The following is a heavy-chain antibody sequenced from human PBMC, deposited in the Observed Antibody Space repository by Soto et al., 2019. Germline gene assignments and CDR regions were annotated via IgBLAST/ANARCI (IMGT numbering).Heavy chain of an antibody. CDR3: ASKNPDYGDYGTSDI. D-gene: IGHD4-17*01. Sequence: GGSLRLSCAASGFTFSNYGMHWVRQAPGKGLEWVAVISYDGIIKFYADSVKGRFTISRDNSKTTLYLQMNSLRTEDTAVYYCASKNPDYGDYGTSDIWGQGTMVTVSS. CDR2: ISYDGIIK. CDR1: GFTFSNYG. J-gene: IGHJ3*02. V-gene: IGHV3-30*03.